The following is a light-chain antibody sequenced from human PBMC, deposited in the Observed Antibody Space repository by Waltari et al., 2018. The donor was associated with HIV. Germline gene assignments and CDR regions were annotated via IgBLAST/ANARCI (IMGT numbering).Light chain of an antibody. Sequence: VTCSGDVLAREYTSWYQQKTGQVPVLLIYKDSERPSGIPERFSGSSSGTTVTLAIFGVQPEDEADYYCQSSDTNGTYVFGSGTKVTVL. CDR3: QSSDTNGTYV. V-gene: IGLV3-25*03. J-gene: IGLJ1*01. CDR1: VLAREY. CDR2: KDS.